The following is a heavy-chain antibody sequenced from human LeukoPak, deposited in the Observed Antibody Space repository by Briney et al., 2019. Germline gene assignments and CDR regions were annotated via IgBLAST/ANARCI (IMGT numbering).Heavy chain of an antibody. CDR3: AKDGRPADFWSGYSDF. CDR2: ISYEGNKE. J-gene: IGHJ4*02. CDR1: GFTFKNYG. D-gene: IGHD3-3*01. V-gene: IGHV3-30*18. Sequence: GGSLRLSCAASGFTFKNYGLHWVRQAPGKGLEWVAFISYEGNKEYYAELVKDRFTISRDNSKNTVFLQVNSLEPEDTAVYFCAKDGRPADFWSGYSDFWGQGTLVTVSS.